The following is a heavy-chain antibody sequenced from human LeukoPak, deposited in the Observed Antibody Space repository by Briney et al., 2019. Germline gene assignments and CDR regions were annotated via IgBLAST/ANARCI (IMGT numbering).Heavy chain of an antibody. CDR2: IRYDGSNK. CDR1: GFTFSSYG. V-gene: IGHV3-30*02. D-gene: IGHD6-13*01. CDR3: AKDRGGSSWYFTTDY. J-gene: IGHJ4*02. Sequence: GGSLRLSCAASGFTFSSYGMHWVRQAPGKGLEWVAFIRYDGSNKYYADSVKGRFTISRDNSKNTLYLQMNSLRAEDTAVYYCAKDRGGSSWYFTTDYWGQGTLVTVSS.